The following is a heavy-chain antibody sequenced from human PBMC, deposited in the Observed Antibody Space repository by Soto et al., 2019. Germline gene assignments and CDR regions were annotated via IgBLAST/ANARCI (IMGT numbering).Heavy chain of an antibody. V-gene: IGHV3-11*03. D-gene: IGHD3-22*01. Sequence: GGSLRLSCAASGFTFSDYYMSWIRQAPGKGLEWVSYISSSSSYTNYADSVKGRFTISRDNAKNSLYLQMNSLRAEDTAVYYCARSTMLVVDQDYGMDVWGQGTTVTVSS. CDR2: ISSSSSYT. CDR3: ARSTMLVVDQDYGMDV. J-gene: IGHJ6*02. CDR1: GFTFSDYY.